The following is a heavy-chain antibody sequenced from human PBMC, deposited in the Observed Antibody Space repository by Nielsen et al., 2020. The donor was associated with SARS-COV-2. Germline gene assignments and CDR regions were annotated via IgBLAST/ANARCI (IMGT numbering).Heavy chain of an antibody. D-gene: IGHD3-22*01. V-gene: IGHV4-31*02. CDR2: IYYSGST. CDR3: ARGYYYDSSGYKSYYGMDV. J-gene: IGHJ6*02. Sequence: WIRQPPGKGLEWIGYIYYSGSTYYNPSLKSRVTISVDTSKNQFSLKLSSVTAADTAVYYCARGYYYDSSGYKSYYGMDVWGQGTTVTVSS.